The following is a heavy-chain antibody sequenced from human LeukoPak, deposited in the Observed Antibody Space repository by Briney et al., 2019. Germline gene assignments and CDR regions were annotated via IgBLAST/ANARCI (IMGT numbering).Heavy chain of an antibody. J-gene: IGHJ5*02. V-gene: IGHV3-21*01. CDR2: ISSSSSYI. D-gene: IGHD2-15*01. CDR3: ASSLGYCSGGSCSNWFDP. CDR1: GFTFSSFA. Sequence: GGSLRLSCAASGFTFSSFAMRWVRQAPGKGLEWVSSISSSSSYIYYADSVKGRFTISRDNAKNSLYLQMNSLRAEDTAVYYCASSLGYCSGGSCSNWFDPWGQGTLVTVSS.